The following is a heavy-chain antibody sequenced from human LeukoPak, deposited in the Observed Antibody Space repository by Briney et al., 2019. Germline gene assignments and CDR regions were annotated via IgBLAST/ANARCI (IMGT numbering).Heavy chain of an antibody. V-gene: IGHV4-4*02. D-gene: IGHD2-8*01. CDR2: IYHSGST. J-gene: IGHJ5*02. Sequence: SGTLSLTCAVSGGSISSSNWWSWVRPPPGKGLEWIGSIYHSGSTYYNPSLKSRVTISVDTSKNQFSLKLSSVTATDTAVYYCARDLSMADLGWFDPWGQGTLVTVSS. CDR1: GGSISSSNW. CDR3: ARDLSMADLGWFDP.